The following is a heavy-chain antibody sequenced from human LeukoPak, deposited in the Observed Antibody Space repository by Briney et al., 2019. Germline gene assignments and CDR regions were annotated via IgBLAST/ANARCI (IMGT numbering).Heavy chain of an antibody. V-gene: IGHV1-46*01. Sequence: ASVKVSCKASGYTFISYYMHWVRQAPGQGLEWMGIISPSGGSTTYAQKFQGRVTMTRDTSTSTVYMELNSLRSDDTAVYYCARYGPQLTFDYWGQGTLVTVSS. J-gene: IGHJ4*02. CDR1: GYTFISYY. CDR2: ISPSGGST. CDR3: ARYGPQLTFDY. D-gene: IGHD5-18*01.